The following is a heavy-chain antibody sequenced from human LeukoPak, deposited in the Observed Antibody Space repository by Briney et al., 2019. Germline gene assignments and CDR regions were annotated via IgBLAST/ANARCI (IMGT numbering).Heavy chain of an antibody. CDR2: MNPNSGNT. Sequence: ASVKVSCKASGYTFTSYDINWVRQATGQGLEWMGWMNPNSGNTGYAQKFQGRVTITRNTSISTAYMELSSLRSEDTAVYYCARGRDEVVPAAMGYYYYMDVWGKGTTVTVSS. CDR1: GYTFTSYD. J-gene: IGHJ6*03. V-gene: IGHV1-8*03. D-gene: IGHD2-2*01. CDR3: ARGRDEVVPAAMGYYYYMDV.